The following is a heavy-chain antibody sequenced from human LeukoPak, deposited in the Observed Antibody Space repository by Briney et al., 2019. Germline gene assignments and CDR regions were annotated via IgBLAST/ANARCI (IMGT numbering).Heavy chain of an antibody. D-gene: IGHD5-12*01. CDR2: IKQDGSEK. CDR1: GFTFSSDW. CDR3: ARVATRVYYFDY. J-gene: IGHJ4*02. Sequence: GGSLRLSCAASGFTFSSDWMSWVRQAPGKGLEWVDNIKQDGSEKYYVDSVKGRFTISRDNAKNSLYLQMNSLRAEDTAVYYCARVATRVYYFDYWGQGTLVTVSS. V-gene: IGHV3-7*01.